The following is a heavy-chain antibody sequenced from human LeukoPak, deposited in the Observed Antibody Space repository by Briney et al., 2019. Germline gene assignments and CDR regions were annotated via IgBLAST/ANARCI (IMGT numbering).Heavy chain of an antibody. CDR2: MNPNSGNT. CDR1: GDTFTSYD. Sequence: ASVKVSCKASGDTFTSYDINWVRQATGQGLEWMGWMNPNSGNTGYAQKFQGRVTMTRNTSISTAYMELSSLRSGDTAVYYCARVRVRGVNPLGYWGQGTLVTVSS. D-gene: IGHD3-10*01. V-gene: IGHV1-8*01. CDR3: ARVRVRGVNPLGY. J-gene: IGHJ4*02.